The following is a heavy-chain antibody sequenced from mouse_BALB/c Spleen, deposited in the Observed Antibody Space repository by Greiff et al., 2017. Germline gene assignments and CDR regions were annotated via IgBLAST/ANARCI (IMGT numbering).Heavy chain of an antibody. J-gene: IGHJ1*01. CDR1: GFTFSSYA. Sequence: EVQLVESGGGLVKPGGSLKFSCAASGFTFSSYAMSWVRQTPEKRLEWVATISSGGSYTYYPDSVKGRFTISRDNAKNTLYLQMSSLRSEDTAMYYCARLPSYGNYVGWYFDVWGAGTTVTVSS. CDR2: ISSGGSYT. D-gene: IGHD2-1*01. CDR3: ARLPSYGNYVGWYFDV. V-gene: IGHV5-9-3*01.